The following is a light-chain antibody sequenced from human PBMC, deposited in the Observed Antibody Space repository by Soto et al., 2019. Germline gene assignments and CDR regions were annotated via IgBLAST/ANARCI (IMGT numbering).Light chain of an antibody. CDR3: QQCSKWPTT. CDR2: DAS. Sequence: VLTQSPATLSFSPGARATLSCRASQSCSRFLAWYQQKPGQAPRLLIYDASNRATGIPARFSGSGSGTDFTLTISSLEPEDFAVYYCQQCSKWPTTFGQGTQREIK. J-gene: IGKJ5*01. V-gene: IGKV3-11*01. CDR1: QSCSRF.